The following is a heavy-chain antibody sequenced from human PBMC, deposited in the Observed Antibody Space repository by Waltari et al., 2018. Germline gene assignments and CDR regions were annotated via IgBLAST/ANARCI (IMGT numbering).Heavy chain of an antibody. J-gene: IGHJ3*02. CDR1: GFTFSSYE. Sequence: EVQLVESGGGLVQPGGYLRLSCAASGFTFSSYEMNWVRQAPGKGLEWVSYISSSGSTIYYADSVKGRFTISRDNAKNSLYLQMNSLRAEDTAVYYCARDWGRYYYDSSGPISAFDIWGQGTMVTVSS. D-gene: IGHD3-22*01. CDR3: ARDWGRYYYDSSGPISAFDI. V-gene: IGHV3-48*03. CDR2: ISSSGSTI.